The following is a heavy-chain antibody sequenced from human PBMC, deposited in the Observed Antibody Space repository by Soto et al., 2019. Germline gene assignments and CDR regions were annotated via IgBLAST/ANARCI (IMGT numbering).Heavy chain of an antibody. D-gene: IGHD3-10*01. V-gene: IGHV2-5*02. CDR2: IYWDDDK. CDR3: AHRTREVRGVISWFDP. CDR1: GFSLSTSGVG. Sequence: QVTLKESGPTLVKPTQTLTLTCTFSGFSLSTSGVGVGWIRQPPGKALEWLALIYWDDDKRYSPSLKSRLTITKDTSKNQVVLTMTNMDPVDTATYYCAHRTREVRGVISWFDPWGQGTLVTVSS. J-gene: IGHJ5*02.